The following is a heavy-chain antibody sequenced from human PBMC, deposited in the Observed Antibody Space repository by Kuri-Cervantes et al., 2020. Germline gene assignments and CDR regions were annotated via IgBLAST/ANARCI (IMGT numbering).Heavy chain of an antibody. Sequence: GGSLRLSCAASGLTFTNYGMHWVRQAPGKGLEWVAIISFDGSNKYYADSVKGRFTISRDSSKNTLYLQMNSLRAEDTAVYYCAKVLWFGELLSDAFDIWGQGTMVTVSS. D-gene: IGHD3-10*01. CDR3: AKVLWFGELLSDAFDI. V-gene: IGHV3-30*18. CDR1: GLTFTNYG. CDR2: ISFDGSNK. J-gene: IGHJ3*02.